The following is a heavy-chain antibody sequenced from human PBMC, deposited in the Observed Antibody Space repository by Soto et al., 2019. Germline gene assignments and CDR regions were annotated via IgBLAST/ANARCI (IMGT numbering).Heavy chain of an antibody. CDR1: GFSLSTSGVG. V-gene: IGHV2-5*02. Sequence: SGPTLVNPTQTLTMTSTFSGFSLSTSGVGVGWILQPPGKALEWLALIYWDDDKRYSLSLKSRLTITKDTSKNQMVLTMTNMDPMDTATYYCAHIRSSSIDYWGQGTRVTVSA. CDR3: AHIRSSSIDY. D-gene: IGHD2-2*01. J-gene: IGHJ4*02. CDR2: IYWDDDK.